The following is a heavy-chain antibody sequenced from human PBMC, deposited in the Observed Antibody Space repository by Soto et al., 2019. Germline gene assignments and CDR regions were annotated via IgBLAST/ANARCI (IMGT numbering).Heavy chain of an antibody. V-gene: IGHV1-69*06. D-gene: IGHD2-21*02. Sequence: QVQLVQSGAEVKKPGSSVKVSCKASGGTFSSYAISWVRQAPGQGLEWMGGIIPIFGTANYAQKFQGRVTITADKSTSTAYMELSSLRSEDTAVYYCARDRPLAYCGGDCYSNWFDPWGQGTLVTVSS. CDR3: ARDRPLAYCGGDCYSNWFDP. CDR1: GGTFSSYA. J-gene: IGHJ5*02. CDR2: IIPIFGTA.